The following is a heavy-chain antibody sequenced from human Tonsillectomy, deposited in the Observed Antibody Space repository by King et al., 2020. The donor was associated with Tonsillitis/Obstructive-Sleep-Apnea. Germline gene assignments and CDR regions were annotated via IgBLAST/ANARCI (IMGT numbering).Heavy chain of an antibody. J-gene: IGHJ4*02. V-gene: IGHV5-10-1*01. CDR1: GYSFTSYW. CDR2: IDPSDSYT. D-gene: IGHD5-12*01. CDR3: ARHAGFSGYEEDY. Sequence: QLVQSGAEVKKPGESLRSSCKGSGYSFTSYWIFWVRQMPGKGLEWMGRIDPSDSYTNYSPSFQGHVTISADKSISTAYLQWSSLKAADTAMYYCARHAGFSGYEEDYWGQGSLVTVSS.